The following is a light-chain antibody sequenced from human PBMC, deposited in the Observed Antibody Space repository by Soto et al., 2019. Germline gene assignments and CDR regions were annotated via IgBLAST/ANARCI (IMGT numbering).Light chain of an antibody. J-gene: IGKJ1*01. Sequence: EVVLTQSPGTLSLSPGERVTLSCRASQTINTNYLAWFQQKPGLAPRLLIYNASRRATGIPDRFTGSGSGTDFTLPISRLEPEDFAVYFCHQFEGSPPWTFGQGTKVEIK. V-gene: IGKV3-20*01. CDR2: NAS. CDR1: QTINTNY. CDR3: HQFEGSPPWT.